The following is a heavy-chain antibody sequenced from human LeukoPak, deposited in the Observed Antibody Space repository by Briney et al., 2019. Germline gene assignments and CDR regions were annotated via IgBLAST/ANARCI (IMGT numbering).Heavy chain of an antibody. CDR3: ARARSYWALERRGYFDY. Sequence: SETLSLTCTVSGGSISSGDYYWSWIRQPPGKGLEWIGYIYYSGSTYYNPSLKSRVTISVDTSKNQFSLKLSSVTAADTAVYYCARARSYWALERRGYFDYWGQGTLVTVSS. CDR2: IYYSGST. CDR1: GGSISSGDYY. D-gene: IGHD1-1*01. V-gene: IGHV4-30-4*01. J-gene: IGHJ4*02.